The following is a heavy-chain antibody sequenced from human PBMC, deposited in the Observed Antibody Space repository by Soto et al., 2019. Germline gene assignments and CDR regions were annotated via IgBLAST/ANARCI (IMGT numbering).Heavy chain of an antibody. CDR1: VAPMTWGEYS. Sequence: TLSLTCAISVAPMTWGEYSWNWIRQPPGKGLEWIGYIFHGGSTYYNPSLRSRVTISVDRSRTQFSLKMSSVTAADTAVYYCARGRVVVPAAVMFNCLDPWGQGALVTVSS. D-gene: IGHD2-2*01. V-gene: IGHV4-30-2*01. CDR2: IFHGGST. CDR3: ARGRVVVPAAVMFNCLDP. J-gene: IGHJ5*02.